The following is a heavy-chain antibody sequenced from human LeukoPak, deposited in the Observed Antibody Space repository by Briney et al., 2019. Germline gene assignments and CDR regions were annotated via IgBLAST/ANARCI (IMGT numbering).Heavy chain of an antibody. V-gene: IGHV3-15*01. D-gene: IGHD2-2*01. CDR2: IKSKTNGGTT. CDR3: TKDIIIVPAAIAFDP. J-gene: IGHJ5*02. Sequence: PGGSLRLSCAASGVTFSNAWMSWVRQAPGKGLEWVGRIKSKTNGGTTDYAAPVKGRFTISRDDSKSTLYLQINSLKIEDTALYYCTKDIIIVPAAIAFDPWGQGTLVTVSS. CDR1: GVTFSNAW.